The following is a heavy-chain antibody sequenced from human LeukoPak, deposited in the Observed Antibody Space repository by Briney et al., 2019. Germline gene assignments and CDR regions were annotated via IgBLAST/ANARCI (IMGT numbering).Heavy chain of an antibody. J-gene: IGHJ6*03. V-gene: IGHV4-38-2*02. Sequence: PSETLSLTCTVSGYSISSGYYWGWIRQPPGKGLEWIGSIYHSGRTFYNPSLKSRVTISVDTSKNQFSLKLSSVTAADTAVYYCARGIVVVAQLGFYFYYMDVWGKGTTVTISS. D-gene: IGHD2-15*01. CDR1: GYSISSGYY. CDR3: ARGIVVVAQLGFYFYYMDV. CDR2: IYHSGRT.